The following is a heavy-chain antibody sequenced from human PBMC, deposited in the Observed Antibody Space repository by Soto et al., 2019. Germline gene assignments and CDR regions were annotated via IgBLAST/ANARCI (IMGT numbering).Heavy chain of an antibody. CDR2: IWYDGSNK. CDR3: RREYAGDYGALGI. J-gene: IGHJ3*02. V-gene: IGHV3-33*01. D-gene: IGHD3-10*01. Sequence: GKGPEWVAVIWYDGSNKVYADSVKGRFTISRDNSKNTLYLQMNSLRAEDTAVYYCRREYAGDYGALGIRGEGT.